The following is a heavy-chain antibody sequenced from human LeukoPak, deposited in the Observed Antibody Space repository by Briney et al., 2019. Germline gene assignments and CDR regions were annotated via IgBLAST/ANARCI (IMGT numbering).Heavy chain of an antibody. CDR1: AFTFSNAW. CDR3: TTDLLPGIAVAGTIKTSDY. Sequence: WGSLRLSWAAAAFTFSNAWMRWVRQAPGRGLGWVGRIKSKTDGGTTEYASVVKGRCTISRDDSNNTLYLQMNSLNTEDKAVYYCTTDLLPGIAVAGTIKTSDYWGQGTLVTVSS. CDR2: IKSKTDGGTT. D-gene: IGHD6-19*01. J-gene: IGHJ4*02. V-gene: IGHV3-15*01.